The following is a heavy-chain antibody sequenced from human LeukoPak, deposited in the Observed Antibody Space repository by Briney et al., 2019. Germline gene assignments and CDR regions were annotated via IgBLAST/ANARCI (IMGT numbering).Heavy chain of an antibody. CDR2: FEPEDGET. Sequence: ASVKVSCKVSGYTLTELCMHWVRQAPGKGLEGMGGFEPEDGETIYVQKFQGRVTMTVDTSRDTAYMEMSSLTAEDTAVYHCATADMVRGVTFDYWGQGTLVTVSS. D-gene: IGHD3-10*01. J-gene: IGHJ4*02. CDR1: GYTLTELC. V-gene: IGHV1-24*01. CDR3: ATADMVRGVTFDY.